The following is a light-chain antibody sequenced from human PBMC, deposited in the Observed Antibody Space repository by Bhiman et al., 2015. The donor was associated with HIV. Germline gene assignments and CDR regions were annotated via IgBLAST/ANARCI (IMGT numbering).Light chain of an antibody. Sequence: QSVLTQLPSASGLPGQRVTISCSGSNSNIGSHTVNWYQQFPGTAPKLLIYSNNQRPSGVSNRFSGSKSGNTASLTISGLQAEDEADYYCSSFTTSSTYVFGTGTKVTVL. V-gene: IGLV1-44*01. CDR3: SSFTTSSTYV. CDR2: SNN. J-gene: IGLJ1*01. CDR1: NSNIGSHT.